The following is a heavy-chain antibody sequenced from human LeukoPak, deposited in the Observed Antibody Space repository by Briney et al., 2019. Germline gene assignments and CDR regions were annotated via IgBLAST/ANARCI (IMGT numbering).Heavy chain of an antibody. V-gene: IGHV4-39*01. J-gene: IGHJ6*02. CDR2: IYYSGST. CDR1: RGSISSSSYY. D-gene: IGHD4-11*01. Sequence: SETLSLTCTVSRGSISSSSYYWGWIRQPPGKGLEWLGSIYYSGSTYYNPSLKSRVTISVDTSKNQFSLKLSSVTAADTAVYYCASYMTTVSAGYYYGMEVWGQGTTVTVSS. CDR3: ASYMTTVSAGYYYGMEV.